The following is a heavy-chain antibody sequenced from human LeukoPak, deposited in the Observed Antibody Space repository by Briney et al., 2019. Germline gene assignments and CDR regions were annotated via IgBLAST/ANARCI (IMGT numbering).Heavy chain of an antibody. CDR2: INPSGGST. V-gene: IGHV1-46*01. J-gene: IGHJ4*02. CDR3: AREGTVTTMPFDY. D-gene: IGHD4-11*01. CDR1: GYTSTSYY. Sequence: ASVKVSCKASGYTSTSYYMYWVRQAPGQGLEWMGIINPSGGSTSYAQKFQGRVTMTRDTSTSTVYMELSSLRSEDTAVYYCAREGTVTTMPFDYWGQGTLVTVSS.